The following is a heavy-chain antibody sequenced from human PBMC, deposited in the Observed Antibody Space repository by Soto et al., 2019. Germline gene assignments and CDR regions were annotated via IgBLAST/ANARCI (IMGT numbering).Heavy chain of an antibody. Sequence: QVQLVESGGGVVQPGRSLRLSCAASGFTFSSYAMHWVRQAPGKGLEWVAVISYDGSNKYYADSGKGRFTISSDNSKNTLYMQMNSLRAEDRAVYYCARARQTYYYGSGSYWLGYCGQGTLVTVSS. CDR1: GFTFSSYA. J-gene: IGHJ4*02. CDR3: ARARQTYYYGSGSYWLGY. CDR2: ISYDGSNK. V-gene: IGHV3-30-3*01. D-gene: IGHD3-10*01.